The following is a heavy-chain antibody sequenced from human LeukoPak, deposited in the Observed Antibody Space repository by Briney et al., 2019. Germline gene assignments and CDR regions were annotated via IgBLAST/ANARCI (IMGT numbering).Heavy chain of an antibody. J-gene: IGHJ4*02. CDR1: GYTFTSYG. D-gene: IGHD2-2*01. CDR2: NSAYNGNT. V-gene: IGHV1-18*04. CDR3: ARVCSSTNWSRQVDY. Sequence: GASVKVSCKASGYTFTSYGISWVRQAPGQGLEWMGWNSAYNGNTNYAQKPQGRVTMTTDTSTSTAYMKLRSLRSEDTAVYYCARVCSSTNWSRQVDYWGQGTLVTVSS.